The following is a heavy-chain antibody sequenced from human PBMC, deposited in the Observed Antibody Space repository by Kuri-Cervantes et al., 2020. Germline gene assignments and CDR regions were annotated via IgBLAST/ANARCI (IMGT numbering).Heavy chain of an antibody. CDR1: GFTFSSYA. CDR3: AREDVLRFYGMDV. J-gene: IGHJ6*02. CDR2: IKSKTDGGTT. Sequence: GESLKISCAASGFTFSSYAMSWVRQAPGKGLEWVGRIKSKTDGGTTDYAALVEGRFTISRDDSKNTLYLQMNSLRAEDTAVYYCAREDVLRFYGMDVWGQGTTVTVSS. V-gene: IGHV3-15*01. D-gene: IGHD3-3*01.